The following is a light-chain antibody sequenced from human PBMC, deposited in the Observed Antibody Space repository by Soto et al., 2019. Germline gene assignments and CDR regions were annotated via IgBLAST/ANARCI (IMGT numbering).Light chain of an antibody. Sequence: QSVLTQPPSVSAAPGQKVTISCSGSKSNIGNNYVSWYQQLPGTAPKLLIYDNSKRPTGIPDRFSGSKSGTSATLSSTGLQTGDEADYYCGAWDDSLSAVFGGGTKLTVL. CDR2: DNS. J-gene: IGLJ2*01. V-gene: IGLV1-51*01. CDR1: KSNIGNNY. CDR3: GAWDDSLSAV.